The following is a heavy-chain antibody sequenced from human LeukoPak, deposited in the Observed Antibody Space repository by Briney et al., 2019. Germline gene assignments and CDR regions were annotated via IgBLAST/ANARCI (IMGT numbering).Heavy chain of an antibody. CDR3: AKGDIVATTPDY. CDR2: IWYDGSNK. V-gene: IGHV3-33*06. D-gene: IGHD5-12*01. CDR1: GFTFSSYG. J-gene: IGHJ4*02. Sequence: GRSLRLSRAASGFTFSSYGMHWVRQAPGKGLEWVAVIWYDGSNKYYADSVKGRFTIPRDNSKNTLYLQMNSLRAEDTAVYYCAKGDIVATTPDYWGQGTLVTVSS.